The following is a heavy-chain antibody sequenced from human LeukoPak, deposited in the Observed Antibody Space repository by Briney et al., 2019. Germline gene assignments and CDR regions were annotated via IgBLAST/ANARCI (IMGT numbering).Heavy chain of an antibody. CDR1: GYTFTSNY. J-gene: IGHJ4*02. V-gene: IGHV1-46*01. Sequence: ASVKVSCKASGYTFTSNYIHWVRQAPGQGLEWMGMIYPRDGSTNYAQKFQERVTITRDMSTSTAYMELSSLRSEDTAVYYCAADLAVAGYDYWGQGTLVTVSS. CDR2: IYPRDGST. CDR3: AADLAVAGYDY. D-gene: IGHD6-19*01.